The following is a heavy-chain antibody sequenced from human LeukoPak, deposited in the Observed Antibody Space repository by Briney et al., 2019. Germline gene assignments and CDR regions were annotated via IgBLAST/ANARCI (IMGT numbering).Heavy chain of an antibody. V-gene: IGHV4-34*01. J-gene: IGHJ4*02. CDR2: INHSGST. CDR1: GGSISGYY. CDR3: ARGFGYSYRYYFDY. D-gene: IGHD5-18*01. Sequence: SETLSLTCTVSGGSISGYYWSWIRQPPGKGLEWIGEINHSGSTNYNPSLKSRVTISVDTSKNQFSLKLSSVTAADTAVYYCARGFGYSYRYYFDYWGQGTLVTISS.